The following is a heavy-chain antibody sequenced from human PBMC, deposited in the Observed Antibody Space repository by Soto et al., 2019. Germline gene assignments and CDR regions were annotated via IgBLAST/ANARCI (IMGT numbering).Heavy chain of an antibody. V-gene: IGHV4-39*01. CDR1: GGSISSSSYY. J-gene: IGHJ4*02. CDR3: ASSVGAPPPPNHY. CDR2: IYYSGTT. D-gene: IGHD1-26*01. Sequence: QLQLQESGPGLVKPSETLSLTCTVSGGSISSSSYYWGWIRQPPGKGLEWIGRIYYSGTTYYNPSLQCRVTISVDTSQNQFSLTLSSVTAPDPAVYYCASSVGAPPPPNHYWGQGTLVNLSS.